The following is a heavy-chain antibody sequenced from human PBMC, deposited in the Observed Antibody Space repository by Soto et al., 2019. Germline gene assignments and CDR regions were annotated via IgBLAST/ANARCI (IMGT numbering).Heavy chain of an antibody. CDR3: ARDYFTFQSMVPAAINLFDP. CDR2: IYYSGST. Sequence: SEMLFLTCTVAGGSISGGGYYWSWIRQHPGKGLERIGYIYYSGSTYYNPSLKSRVTISVDTSKNQFSLKLSSVTAADTAVYYCARDYFTFQSMVPAAINLFDPWGQGTLVTVSS. D-gene: IGHD2-2*01. J-gene: IGHJ5*02. V-gene: IGHV4-31*03. CDR1: GGSISGGGYY.